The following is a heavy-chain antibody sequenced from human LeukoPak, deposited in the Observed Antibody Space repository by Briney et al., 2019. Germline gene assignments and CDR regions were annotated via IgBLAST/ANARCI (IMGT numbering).Heavy chain of an antibody. CDR1: GFTFDDYA. D-gene: IGHD4-17*01. V-gene: IGHV3-23*01. J-gene: IGHJ4*02. Sequence: GGSLRLSCAASGFTFDDYAMQWVRQAPGKGLEWVSAISGSGGSTYYADSVKGRFTISRDNSKNTLYLQMNSLRAEDTAVYYCAKYPSTVTTYFDYWGQGTLVTVSS. CDR2: ISGSGGST. CDR3: AKYPSTVTTYFDY.